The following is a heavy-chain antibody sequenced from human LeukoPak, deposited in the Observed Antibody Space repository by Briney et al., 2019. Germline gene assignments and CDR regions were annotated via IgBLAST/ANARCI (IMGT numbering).Heavy chain of an antibody. CDR1: GYSFNISE. CDR2: VNPNSGDT. V-gene: IGHV1-8*01. Sequence: GASVKVSCKTSGYSFNISEINWVRQATGQGLEWMGWVNPNSGDTDYAQKFQGRLTMTRNTSISTAYMELSGLRLEDTAVYYCSRGPRFDPWGQGTQVTVSS. J-gene: IGHJ5*02. CDR3: SRGPRFDP.